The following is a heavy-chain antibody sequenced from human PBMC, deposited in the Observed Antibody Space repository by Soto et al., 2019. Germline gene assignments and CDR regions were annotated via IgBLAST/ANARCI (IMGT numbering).Heavy chain of an antibody. V-gene: IGHV2-5*02. Sequence: QITLKESGPPLVKPTQTLTLTCTFSGFSLDTSGVGLGWIRQPPGKALQWLALIYWDGDKHYSPSLQSRLTITRDTSKNQVVLTMTNVDPVDTATYYCAHSAGAGTIYYFDYWGPGTLVTVSS. CDR3: AHSAGAGTIYYFDY. CDR1: GFSLDTSGVG. CDR2: IYWDGDK. J-gene: IGHJ4*02. D-gene: IGHD6-13*01.